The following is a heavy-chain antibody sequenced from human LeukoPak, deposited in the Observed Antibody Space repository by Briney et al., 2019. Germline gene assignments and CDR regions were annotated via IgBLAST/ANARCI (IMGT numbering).Heavy chain of an antibody. CDR2: IYYSGST. J-gene: IGHJ6*03. V-gene: IGHV4-59*01. CDR1: GGSISSYY. CDR3: ARAIVGATSYYYYYYMDV. Sequence: SSETLSLTCTVSGGSISSYYWSWIRQPPGKGLEWIGYIYYSGSTNYSPSLKSRVTISVDTSKNQFSLKLSSVTAADTAVYYCARAIVGATSYYYYYYMDVWGKGTTVTVSS. D-gene: IGHD1-26*01.